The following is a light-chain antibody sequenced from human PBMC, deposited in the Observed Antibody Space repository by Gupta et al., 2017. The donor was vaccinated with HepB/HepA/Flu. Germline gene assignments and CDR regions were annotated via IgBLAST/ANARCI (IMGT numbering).Light chain of an antibody. CDR2: GAS. J-gene: IGKJ2*01. CDR1: QSVSSN. V-gene: IGKV3-15*01. CDR3: QQYYNWPST. Sequence: IVTTQSPATLSVSPGERATLSCMASQSVSSNLAWYQQKPGQAPRLLIYGASTRATGIPARFSGSGSGTEFTLTISSLQSEDFAVYYCQQYYNWPSTFGQGTKLEIK.